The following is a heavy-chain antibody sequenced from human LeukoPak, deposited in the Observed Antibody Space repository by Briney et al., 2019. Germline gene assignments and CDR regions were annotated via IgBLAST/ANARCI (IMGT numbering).Heavy chain of an antibody. CDR3: ARTYGSGSYPGYYFDY. Sequence: SETLSLTCTVSGGSISSYYWSWIRQPPGKGLEWIGYIYYSGSTNYNPSLKSRVTISVDTSKNQFSLKLSSVTAADTAVYYCARTYGSGSYPGYYFDYWGQGTLVTVSS. V-gene: IGHV4-59*01. D-gene: IGHD3-10*01. CDR1: GGSISSYY. CDR2: IYYSGST. J-gene: IGHJ4*02.